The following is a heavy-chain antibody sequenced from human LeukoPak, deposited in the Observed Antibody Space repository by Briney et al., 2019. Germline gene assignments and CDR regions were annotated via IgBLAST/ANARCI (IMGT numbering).Heavy chain of an antibody. CDR1: GGSFSGYY. J-gene: IGHJ4*02. CDR3: ARGLGYCSSTSCYIGWIRTYYCDY. CDR2: INHSGST. V-gene: IGHV4-34*01. Sequence: PSETLSLTCAVSGGSFSGYYWSWIRQPPGTGLEWIGEINHSGSTNYNPSLKSRVTISVDTSKNQLPLKLGSVPAADTAVYYCARGLGYCSSTSCYIGWIRTYYCDYGGQGTLVTVSS. D-gene: IGHD2-2*02.